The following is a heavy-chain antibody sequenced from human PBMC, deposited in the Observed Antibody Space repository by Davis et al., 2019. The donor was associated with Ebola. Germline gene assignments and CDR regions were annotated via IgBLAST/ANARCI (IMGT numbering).Heavy chain of an antibody. CDR1: GFTLSNYA. J-gene: IGHJ4*02. D-gene: IGHD1-26*01. Sequence: PGGSLRLSCAASGFTLSNYAMNWVRQAPGKGLEWVSPISSGGAKTHYADSVKGRFTITRDNAKNTLYLQMNSLRAEDTAVYYCAIQSGSYYCWGQGTLVTVSS. V-gene: IGHV3-23*01. CDR3: AIQSGSYYC. CDR2: ISSGGAKT.